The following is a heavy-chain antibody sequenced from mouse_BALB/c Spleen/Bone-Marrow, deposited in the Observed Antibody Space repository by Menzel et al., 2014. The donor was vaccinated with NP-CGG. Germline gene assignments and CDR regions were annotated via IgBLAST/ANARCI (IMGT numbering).Heavy chain of an antibody. Sequence: VQLKQSGPELVKSRASVKVSCKASGYAFTSYNMYWVKRSHGKSLEWIGYIDPYNGGTSYNQKFKGKATLTVDKSSSTAYMHLNSLTSEDSAVYYCARENYGSSPACWGQGTLVTVSA. CDR2: IDPYNGGT. CDR1: GYAFTSYN. D-gene: IGHD1-1*01. CDR3: ARENYGSSPAC. V-gene: IGHV1S135*01. J-gene: IGHJ3*01.